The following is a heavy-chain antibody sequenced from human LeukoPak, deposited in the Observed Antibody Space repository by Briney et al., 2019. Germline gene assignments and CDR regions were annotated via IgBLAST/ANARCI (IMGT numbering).Heavy chain of an antibody. CDR2: IWYDGSNK. V-gene: IGHV3-33*01. Sequence: PGGSLRLSCAASGFTFSSYGMHWVRQAPGKGLEWVAVIWYDGSNKYYADSVKGRFTISRDNSKNTLYLQMNSLRAEDTAVYYCARDNLSGGWNPYYYYGMDVRGQGTTVTVSS. J-gene: IGHJ6*02. CDR3: ARDNLSGGWNPYYYYGMDV. CDR1: GFTFSSYG. D-gene: IGHD6-19*01.